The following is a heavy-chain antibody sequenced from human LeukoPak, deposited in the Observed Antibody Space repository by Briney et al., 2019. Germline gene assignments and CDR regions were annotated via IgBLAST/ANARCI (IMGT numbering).Heavy chain of an antibody. J-gene: IGHJ3*02. Sequence: ASVKVSCKVSGYTLTELSMHWVRQAPGKGLEWMGGFDPEDGETIYAQKFQGRVTMTEDTSTDTAYMELSSLRSEDTAVYYCATAELYSSSSSAFDIWGQGTMVTVSS. CDR1: GYTLTELS. D-gene: IGHD6-6*01. V-gene: IGHV1-24*01. CDR3: ATAELYSSSSSAFDI. CDR2: FDPEDGET.